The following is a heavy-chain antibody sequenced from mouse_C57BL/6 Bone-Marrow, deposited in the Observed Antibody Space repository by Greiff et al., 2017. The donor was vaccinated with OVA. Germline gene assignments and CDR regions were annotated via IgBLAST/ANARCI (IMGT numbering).Heavy chain of an antibody. D-gene: IGHD1-2*01. CDR1: GYTFTSYW. CDR3: ARGRPLYGEDY. CDR2: IYPSDSET. V-gene: IGHV1-61*01. Sequence: QVQLKQPGAELVRPGSSVKLSCKASGYTFTSYWMDWVKQRPGQGLEWIGNIYPSDSETHYNQKFKDKATLTVDKSSSTAYMQLSSLTSEDSAVYYCARGRPLYGEDYWGQGTTLTVSS. J-gene: IGHJ2*01.